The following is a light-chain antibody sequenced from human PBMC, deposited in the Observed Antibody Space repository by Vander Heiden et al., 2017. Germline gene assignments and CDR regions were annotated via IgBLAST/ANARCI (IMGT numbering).Light chain of an antibody. Sequence: DIVMTQSPDSLAVSLGERATINCKSSQSVLYSSNNKNYLAWYQQKPGQPPKLLIYWASTRESGVPDRFSGSGSGTDFTLTISSLQAEDMAVYYCQQYDSTPQTFGQGTRLEIK. CDR3: QQYDSTPQT. CDR2: WAS. J-gene: IGKJ1*01. V-gene: IGKV4-1*01. CDR1: QSVLYSSNNKNY.